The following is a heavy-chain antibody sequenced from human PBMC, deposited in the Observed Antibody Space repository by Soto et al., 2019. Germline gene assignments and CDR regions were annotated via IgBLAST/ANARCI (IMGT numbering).Heavy chain of an antibody. V-gene: IGHV4-4*02. CDR3: ATCQLGEYYYAMDI. CDR2: IYDSGNT. Sequence: PSDTLSLTCGVSGDSITTYKLWMWVRQTPGKGLEWRGEIYDSGNTRYNPSLKSRVTISKDTSKNELSLELNSVTIADTAVYYCATCQLGEYYYAMDIWGQGTTVTVSS. D-gene: IGHD3-16*01. CDR1: GDSITTYKL. J-gene: IGHJ6*02.